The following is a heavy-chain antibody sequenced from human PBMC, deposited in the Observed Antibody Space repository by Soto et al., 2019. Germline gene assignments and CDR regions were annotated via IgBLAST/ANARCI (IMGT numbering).Heavy chain of an antibody. V-gene: IGHV5-10-1*01. CDR2: IDPSDSYT. D-gene: IGHD3-22*01. J-gene: IGHJ3*02. CDR3: ARLDYDSSGYPLERAFDI. Sequence: GESLKISCKGSGYSFTSYWISWVCQMPGKGLEWMGRIDPSDSYTNYSPSFQGHVTISADKSISTAYLQWSSLKASDTAMYYCARLDYDSSGYPLERAFDIWGQGTMVTVSS. CDR1: GYSFTSYW.